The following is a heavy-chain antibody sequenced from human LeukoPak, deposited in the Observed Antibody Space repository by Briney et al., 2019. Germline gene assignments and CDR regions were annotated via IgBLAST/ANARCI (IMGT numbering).Heavy chain of an antibody. Sequence: GGSLRLSCAASGFLFSSYAIHWVRQAPGKGLEWVAVMSYDGSNKNYADSVKGRFTISRDNSKNTLYLQMNSLRTEDTAVYFCAKEIYYDSSAFFDYWGQGTLVTVSS. V-gene: IGHV3-30-3*01. D-gene: IGHD3-22*01. CDR1: GFLFSSYA. CDR2: MSYDGSNK. J-gene: IGHJ4*02. CDR3: AKEIYYDSSAFFDY.